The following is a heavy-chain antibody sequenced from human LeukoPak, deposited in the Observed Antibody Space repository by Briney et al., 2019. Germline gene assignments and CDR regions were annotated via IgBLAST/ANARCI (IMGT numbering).Heavy chain of an antibody. D-gene: IGHD6-19*01. J-gene: IGHJ4*02. V-gene: IGHV4-30-4*01. CDR3: ATYSSGLFDY. Sequence: SETLSLTCTVPGGSISSGDYYWSWIRQPPGKGLEWIGYIYYSGSTYYNSSLKSRVTISVDTPKNQFSLKLSSVTAADTAVYYCATYSSGLFDYWGQGTLVTVSS. CDR2: IYYSGST. CDR1: GGSISSGDYY.